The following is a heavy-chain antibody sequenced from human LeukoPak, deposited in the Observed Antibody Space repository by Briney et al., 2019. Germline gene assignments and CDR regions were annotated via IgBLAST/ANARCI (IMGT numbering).Heavy chain of an antibody. V-gene: IGHV4-59*01. CDR1: GGSISSYS. J-gene: IGHJ5*02. D-gene: IGHD3-9*01. Sequence: PSETLSLTCTVSGGSISSYSWNWIRQAPGKRLEWIGYIYDTGSADYSPSLKSRATISVDTSRNQFSLKLRSVTAADTAVYYCARGPSSDYDILTGFSFDDNWFDPWGQGTLVTVSS. CDR2: IYDTGSA. CDR3: ARGPSSDYDILTGFSFDDNWFDP.